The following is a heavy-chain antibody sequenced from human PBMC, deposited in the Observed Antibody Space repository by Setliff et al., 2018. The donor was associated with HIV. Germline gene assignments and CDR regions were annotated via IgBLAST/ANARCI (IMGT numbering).Heavy chain of an antibody. Sequence: PSETLSLTCAVYGGSFSGYYWTWIRQPPGKGLEWIGEINPSGTTNYNPSLKSRVTISVDTSKNQFSLKLSSVTAADTAVYYCARAYSSGRYDAFDIWGQGTMVTVSS. V-gene: IGHV4-34*01. CDR2: INPSGTT. J-gene: IGHJ3*02. CDR1: GGSFSGYY. CDR3: ARAYSSGRYDAFDI. D-gene: IGHD6-19*01.